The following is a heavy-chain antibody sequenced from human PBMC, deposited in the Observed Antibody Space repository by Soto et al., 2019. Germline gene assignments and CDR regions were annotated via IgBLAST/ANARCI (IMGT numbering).Heavy chain of an antibody. J-gene: IGHJ4*02. V-gene: IGHV3-30*03. CDR3: ARDSGWPILNFDN. CDR1: DFDFSSYG. D-gene: IGHD3-10*01. Sequence: GGSLRLSCAASDFDFSSYGIHWVRQAPGKGLEWVAASSYDGRETFYADSAKGRFTVSKEMSKNTAFLQMNALRHEDTAVYFCARDSGWPILNFDNWGQGTPLTV. CDR2: SSYDGRET.